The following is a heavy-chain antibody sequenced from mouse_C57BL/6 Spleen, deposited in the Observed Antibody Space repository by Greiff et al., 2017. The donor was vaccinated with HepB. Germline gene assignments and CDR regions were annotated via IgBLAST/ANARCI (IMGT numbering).Heavy chain of an antibody. CDR3: AREERDYGSWFAY. V-gene: IGHV3-6*01. CDR2: IRYDGSN. J-gene: IGHJ3*01. Sequence: EVKLQESGPGLVKPSQSLSLTCSVTGYSITSGYYWNWIRQFPGNKLEWMGYIRYDGSNNYNPSLKNRISITRDTSKNQLFLKLNSVTTEDTATYYCAREERDYGSWFAYWGQGTLVTVSA. CDR1: GYSITSGYY. D-gene: IGHD1-2*01.